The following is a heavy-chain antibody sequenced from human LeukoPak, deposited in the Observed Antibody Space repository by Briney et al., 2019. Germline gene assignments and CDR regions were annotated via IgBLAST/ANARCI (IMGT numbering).Heavy chain of an antibody. J-gene: IGHJ4*02. CDR2: IYSGGST. D-gene: IGHD3-22*01. Sequence: GGSLRLSCAASGFTVSSNYMRWVRQAPGKELEWVSFIYSGGSTYYADSVKGRFTTSRDNSKNTLYLQMNSLRAEDTAVYYCARARSGYYRVDYWGQRTLVTVSS. V-gene: IGHV3-53*01. CDR3: ARARSGYYRVDY. CDR1: GFTVSSNY.